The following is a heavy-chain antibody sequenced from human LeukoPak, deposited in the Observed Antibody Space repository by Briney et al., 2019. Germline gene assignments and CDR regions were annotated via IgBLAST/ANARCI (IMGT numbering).Heavy chain of an antibody. J-gene: IGHJ4*02. CDR3: AKDSFTMVRGVIITPLGYFDY. D-gene: IGHD3-10*01. CDR1: GGSISSSNW. CDR2: IYHSGST. V-gene: IGHV4-4*02. Sequence: SETLSLTCAVSGGSISSSNWWSWIRQPPGKGLEWIGEIYHSGSTNYNPSLKSRVTISVDKSKTQFSLKLSSVTAADTAVYYCAKDSFTMVRGVIITPLGYFDYWGQGTLVTVSS.